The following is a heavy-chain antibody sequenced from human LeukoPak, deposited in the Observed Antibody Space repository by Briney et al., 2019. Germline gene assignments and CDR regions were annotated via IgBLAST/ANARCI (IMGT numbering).Heavy chain of an antibody. CDR2: IYYSGST. D-gene: IGHD1-26*01. CDR1: GGSISSYY. J-gene: IGHJ3*02. CDR3: ARDRKAAWEGAFDI. V-gene: IGHV4-59*01. Sequence: SETLSLTCTVSGGSISSYYWSRIRQPPGKGLEWIVYIYYSGSTNYNPSLKSRVTISVDTSKNQFSLKLSSVTAADTAVYYCARDRKAAWEGAFDIWGQGTMVTVPS.